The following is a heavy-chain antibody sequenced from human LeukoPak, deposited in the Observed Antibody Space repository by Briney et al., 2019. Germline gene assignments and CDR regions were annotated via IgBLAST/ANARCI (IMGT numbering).Heavy chain of an antibody. CDR3: ARDSDSDFDY. J-gene: IGHJ4*02. CDR2: IHSSGST. D-gene: IGHD2-15*01. CDR1: GGSISSYY. Sequence: PSETLSLTCSVSGGSISSYYWSWIRQPPGKGLELIAYIHSSGSTWYNPSLKSRVTMSVDSSKNHFSLKLSSVTAADTAVYYCARDSDSDFDYWGQGILVTVSS. V-gene: IGHV4-59*01.